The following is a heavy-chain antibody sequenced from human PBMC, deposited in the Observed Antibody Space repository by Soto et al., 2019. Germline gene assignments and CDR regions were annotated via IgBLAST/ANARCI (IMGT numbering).Heavy chain of an antibody. CDR3: ARESTYGSNFFDC. D-gene: IGHD3-10*01. CDR2: INHSGST. CDR1: GGSFSGYY. V-gene: IGHV4-34*01. Sequence: PSETLSLTCAVYGGSFSGYYWSWIRQPPGKGLEWIGEINHSGSTNYNPSLKSRVTISVDTSKNQFSLSLTSVTAADTAVYYCARESTYGSNFFDCWGQGALVTVSS. J-gene: IGHJ4*02.